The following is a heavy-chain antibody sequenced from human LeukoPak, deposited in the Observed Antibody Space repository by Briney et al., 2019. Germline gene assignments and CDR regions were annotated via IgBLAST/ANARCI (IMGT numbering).Heavy chain of an antibody. CDR2: ISAYNGNT. CDR1: GYTFTSYG. Sequence: ASVKVSCKASGYTFTSYGISWVRQAPGQGLEWMGWISAYNGNTNYAQKLQGRVTMTTDTSTSTAYMELSSLRSEDTAVYYCARTSVYYYDSSGYPPNWFDPWGQGTLVTVSS. J-gene: IGHJ5*02. CDR3: ARTSVYYYDSSGYPPNWFDP. D-gene: IGHD3-22*01. V-gene: IGHV1-18*01.